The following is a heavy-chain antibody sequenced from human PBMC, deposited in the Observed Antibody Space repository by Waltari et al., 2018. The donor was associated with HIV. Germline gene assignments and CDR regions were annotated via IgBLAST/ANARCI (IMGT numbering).Heavy chain of an antibody. CDR1: GGPISSYY. CDR2: IYTSGST. D-gene: IGHD3-16*02. V-gene: IGHV4-4*07. J-gene: IGHJ4*02. Sequence: VQLQESGPGLVKPSETLYLTCTVSGGPISSYYWSWIRQPAGKGLEWIGRIYTSGSTNYNPSLKSRVTMSVDTSKNQFSLKLSSVTAADTAVYYCAGTYYDYVWGSYRPPPFDYWGQGTLVTVSS. CDR3: AGTYYDYVWGSYRPPPFDY.